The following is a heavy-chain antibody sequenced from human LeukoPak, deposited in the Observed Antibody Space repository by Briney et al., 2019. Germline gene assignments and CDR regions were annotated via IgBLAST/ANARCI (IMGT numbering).Heavy chain of an antibody. J-gene: IGHJ4*02. CDR1: GITFSSYW. CDR3: AIQKADLITMIRGVIAY. CDR2: INPDGINT. V-gene: IGHV3-74*01. Sequence: GGSLRLSCAASGITFSSYWMHWVRQAPGKGLVWVSRINPDGINTYYADSVKGRFTISRDNAKNTLYLQMNSLRAEDTAVHYCAIQKADLITMIRGVIAYWGQGTLVTVSS. D-gene: IGHD3-10*01.